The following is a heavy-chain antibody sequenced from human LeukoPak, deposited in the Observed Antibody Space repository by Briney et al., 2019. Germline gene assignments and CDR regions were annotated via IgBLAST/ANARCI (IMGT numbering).Heavy chain of an antibody. CDR1: GGSISSSNW. CDR3: ARADGYNFGTSRAFGY. Sequence: PSGTLSLTCAVSGGSISSSNWWSWVRQPPGKGLEWIGEIYHSGSTNYNPSLKSRVNISVDKSKNQFSLKLSSVTAADTAVYYCARADGYNFGTSRAFGYWGQGTLVTVSS. CDR2: IYHSGST. D-gene: IGHD5-24*01. V-gene: IGHV4-4*02. J-gene: IGHJ4*02.